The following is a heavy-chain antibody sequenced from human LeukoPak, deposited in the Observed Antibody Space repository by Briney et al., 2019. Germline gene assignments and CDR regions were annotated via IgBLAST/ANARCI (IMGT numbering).Heavy chain of an antibody. Sequence: GGSLRLSCAASGFTFSSYWMSWVRQAPGEGLEWVANIKEDGSVKYYVDSVKGRFTISRDNAKNSLYLQMNSLRADDTAVYYCGREVPGGATILDYWGQGTLVTVSS. CDR1: GFTFSSYW. V-gene: IGHV3-7*04. J-gene: IGHJ4*02. CDR2: IKEDGSVK. D-gene: IGHD1-26*01. CDR3: GREVPGGATILDY.